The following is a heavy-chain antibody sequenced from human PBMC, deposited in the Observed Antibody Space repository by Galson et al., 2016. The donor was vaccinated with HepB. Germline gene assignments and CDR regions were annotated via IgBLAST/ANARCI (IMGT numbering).Heavy chain of an antibody. CDR1: GFSLTTSGAG. CDR2: VYWDGDQ. CDR3: AHKIGFWNGINRFTFFDH. V-gene: IGHV2-5*02. D-gene: IGHD3-3*01. J-gene: IGHJ4*02. Sequence: PALVKPTQTLTLTCSFSGFSLTTSGAGVGWLRQPPGQAPEWLAVVYWDGDQRLNPSLNNRVGITWDTSTNLVVLTMTNLHPGDTATYFCAHKIGFWNGINRFTFFDHWGQRVMVTVS.